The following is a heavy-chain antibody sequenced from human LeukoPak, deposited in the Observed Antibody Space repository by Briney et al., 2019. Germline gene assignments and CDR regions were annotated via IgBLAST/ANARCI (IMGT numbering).Heavy chain of an antibody. CDR1: GFTIDDYA. CDR3: AKDKLIGVYRPRPSLAGAFDI. Sequence: GGSLRLSCAASGFTIDDYAMHWVRQAPGKGLEWVSGISWNSGSLGYADSVKGRFTISRDNAKNSLYLQINSLRAEDTALYYCAKDKLIGVYRPRPSLAGAFDIWGQGTMVTVSS. D-gene: IGHD2-2*01. V-gene: IGHV3-9*01. J-gene: IGHJ3*02. CDR2: ISWNSGSL.